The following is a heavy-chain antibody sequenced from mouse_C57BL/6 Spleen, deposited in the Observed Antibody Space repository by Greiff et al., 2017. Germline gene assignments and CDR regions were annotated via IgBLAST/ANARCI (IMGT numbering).Heavy chain of an antibody. J-gene: IGHJ2*01. Sequence: EVKLLESGAELVKPGASVKLSCTASGFNIKDYYMHWVKQRTEQGLEWIGRIDPEDGETKYAPKFQGKATIAADTASNTAYLQLSSLTSEDTAVYYCARSVSSPYYFGYWGQGTTLTVSS. CDR3: ARSVSSPYYFGY. V-gene: IGHV14-2*01. CDR2: IDPEDGET. CDR1: GFNIKDYY. D-gene: IGHD1-1*01.